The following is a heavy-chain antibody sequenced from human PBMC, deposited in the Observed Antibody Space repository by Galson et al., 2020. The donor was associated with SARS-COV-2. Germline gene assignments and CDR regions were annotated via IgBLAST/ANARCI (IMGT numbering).Heavy chain of an antibody. Sequence: WESLSLSCAGSGFTFSRYAMSWVRQVPGKGLEWVSRVTAGGSITYHADTVKGRFTITRDNSKNTLYLQMNSMRVEDTALYYCAKDQGNDYGDQLDYWGQGTLVSVSS. CDR1: GFTFSRYA. D-gene: IGHD4-17*01. CDR2: VTAGGSIT. J-gene: IGHJ4*02. V-gene: IGHV3-23*01. CDR3: AKDQGNDYGDQLDY.